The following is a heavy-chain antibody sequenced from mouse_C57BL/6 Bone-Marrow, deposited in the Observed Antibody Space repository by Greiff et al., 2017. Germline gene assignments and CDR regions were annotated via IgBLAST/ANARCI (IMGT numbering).Heavy chain of an antibody. CDR2: INPNNGGT. V-gene: IGHV1-81*01. CDR1: GYTFTSYG. D-gene: IGHD2-4*01. J-gene: IGHJ3*01. Sequence: QVQLQQSGAELARPGASVKLSCKASGYTFTSYGISWVKQRTGQGLEWIGDINPNNGGTIYNQKFKGKATLTVDKSSSTAYMELRSLTSEDTAVYYCARGLRQCWGQGTLVTVSA. CDR3: ARGLRQC.